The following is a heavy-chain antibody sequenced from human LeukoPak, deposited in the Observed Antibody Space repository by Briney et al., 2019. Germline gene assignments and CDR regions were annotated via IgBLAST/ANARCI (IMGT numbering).Heavy chain of an antibody. J-gene: IGHJ6*03. CDR2: IIPIFGTA. D-gene: IGHD5-24*01. CDR1: GGTFSCYA. Sequence: SVKVSCKASGGTFSCYAISWVRQAPGQGLEWMGGIIPIFGTANYAQKFQGRVTITTDESTSTAYMELSSLRSEDTAVYYCARGATAGYYYYYMDVWGKGTTVTVSS. V-gene: IGHV1-69*05. CDR3: ARGATAGYYYYYMDV.